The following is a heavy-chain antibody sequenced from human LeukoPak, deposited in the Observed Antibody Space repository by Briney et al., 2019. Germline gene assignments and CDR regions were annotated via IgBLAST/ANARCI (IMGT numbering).Heavy chain of an antibody. D-gene: IGHD3-10*01. V-gene: IGHV3-74*01. CDR1: RFTFSSYW. CDR3: ARVPHYYGSGTYLSYFDY. Sequence: GGSLTLSCAASRFTFSSYWMHWLPQAPGKGLVGVSRINGDGRSTTYADSVKGRFTISRDNAKISLYLQMNSLRAEDTALYYCARVPHYYGSGTYLSYFDYWGQGTLVTVSS. J-gene: IGHJ4*02. CDR2: INGDGRST.